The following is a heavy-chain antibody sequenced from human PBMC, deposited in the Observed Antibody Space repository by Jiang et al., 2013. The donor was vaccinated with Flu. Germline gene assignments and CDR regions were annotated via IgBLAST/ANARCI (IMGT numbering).Heavy chain of an antibody. V-gene: IGHV4-4*02. CDR1: GGSISSSNW. CDR3: ARGATLDYGSGFDYYYGMDV. D-gene: IGHD3-10*01. J-gene: IGHJ6*02. Sequence: GSGLVKPSGTLSLTCAVSGGSISSSNWWSWVRQPPGKGLEWIGEIYHSGSTNYNPSLKSRVTISVDKSKNQFSLKLSSVTAADTAVYYCARGATLDYGSGFDYYYGMDVWGQGTTVTVSS. CDR2: IYHSGST.